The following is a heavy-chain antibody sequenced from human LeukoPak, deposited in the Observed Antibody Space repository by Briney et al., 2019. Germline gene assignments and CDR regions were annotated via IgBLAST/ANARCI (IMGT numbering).Heavy chain of an antibody. CDR1: GGSLSAYY. CDR2: INHSGST. Sequence: SETLSLTCAVYGGSLSAYYWTWIRQPPGKGLEWIGEINHSGSTNYNPSLKSRVTISVDTSKNQFSLKLSSVTAADTAVYYCARLIRKGYYYDSSGYYYRFDPWGQGTLVTVSS. V-gene: IGHV4-34*01. CDR3: ARLIRKGYYYDSSGYYYRFDP. J-gene: IGHJ5*02. D-gene: IGHD3-22*01.